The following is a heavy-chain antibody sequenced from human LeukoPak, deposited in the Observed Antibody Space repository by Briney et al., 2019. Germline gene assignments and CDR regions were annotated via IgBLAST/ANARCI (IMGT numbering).Heavy chain of an antibody. D-gene: IGHD2-8*01. V-gene: IGHV3-9*02. CDR2: ISYNSNRI. Sequence: GRSLRLSCAASGFSSDDSSMHWVRQAPGKGLEWVSGISYNSNRIDYADSVKGRFTISRDNAKSSLYLQMNGLTTVDTAFYYGAKVGNQWRVYDHWGQGVLVTVSS. CDR1: GFSSDDSS. J-gene: IGHJ4*02. CDR3: AKVGNQWRVYDH.